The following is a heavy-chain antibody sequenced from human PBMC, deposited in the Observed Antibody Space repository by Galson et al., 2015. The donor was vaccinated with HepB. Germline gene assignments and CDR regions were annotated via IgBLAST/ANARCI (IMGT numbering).Heavy chain of an antibody. CDR2: IIPILGIA. D-gene: IGHD3-22*01. CDR1: GGTFSSYT. CDR3: AREYFSYDSSAPDAFDI. V-gene: IGHV1-69*04. Sequence: SVKVSCKASGGTFSSYTISWVRQAPGQGLEWMGRIIPILGIANYAQKFQGRVTITADKSTSTAYMELSSLRSEDTAVYYCAREYFSYDSSAPDAFDIWGQGTMVTVSS. J-gene: IGHJ3*02.